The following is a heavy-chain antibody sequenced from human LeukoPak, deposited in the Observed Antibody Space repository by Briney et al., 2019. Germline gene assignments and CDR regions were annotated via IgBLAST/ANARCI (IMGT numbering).Heavy chain of an antibody. D-gene: IGHD5-24*01. V-gene: IGHV3-30*02. CDR2: IRHDGSNK. J-gene: IGHJ4*02. CDR3: AKDRWLQGYFDY. Sequence: HPGGSLRLPCTTSGFIFSNYGMHWVRQAPGKGLEWVAFIRHDGSNKYYADSVKGRCTISRDNSKKTVYLQMNSLRTEDTAVYYCAKDRWLQGYFDYWGQGTLVTVSS. CDR1: GFIFSNYG.